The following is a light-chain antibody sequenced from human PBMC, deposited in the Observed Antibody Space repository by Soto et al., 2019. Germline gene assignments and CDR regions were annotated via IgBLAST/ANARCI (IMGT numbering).Light chain of an antibody. CDR2: DVS. V-gene: IGLV2-14*01. CDR3: SSYTSSSTQVV. J-gene: IGLJ2*01. Sequence: QSALTQPASVSGSPGQWITISCTGTSSDVGGYNYVSWYQQHPGKAPKLMIYDVSNRPSGVSNRFSGSKSGNTASLTISGLQAEDEAVYYCSSYTSSSTQVVFGGGTKVTVL. CDR1: SSDVGGYNY.